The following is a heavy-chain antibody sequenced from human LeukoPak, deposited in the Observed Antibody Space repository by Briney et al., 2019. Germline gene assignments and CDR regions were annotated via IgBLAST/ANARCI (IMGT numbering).Heavy chain of an antibody. CDR2: ISGSGGST. CDR1: GFTFSSYA. Sequence: GGSLRLSCAASGFTFSSYAMSWVRQAPGKGLEWVSAISGSGGSTYYADSVKGRFTISRDNSKNTLYLQMNSLRAEDTAVYYCARVKRDCSGGICYCYDYWGQGTLVTVSS. V-gene: IGHV3-23*01. D-gene: IGHD2-15*01. CDR3: ARVKRDCSGGICYCYDY. J-gene: IGHJ4*02.